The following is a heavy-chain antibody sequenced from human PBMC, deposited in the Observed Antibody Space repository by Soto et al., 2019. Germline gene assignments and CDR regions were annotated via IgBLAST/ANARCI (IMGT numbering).Heavy chain of an antibody. J-gene: IGHJ4*02. D-gene: IGHD6-19*01. CDR3: AGDGAVAGGINFDY. CDR1: RYTFSTYA. CDR2: INAGNGNT. V-gene: IGHV1-3*01. Sequence: ASVKVSCKASRYTFSTYAIHWVRQAPGQRLEWMGWINAGNGNTKYSQKFQGRVTITRDTSASTAYMELSSLRSEDTAVYYCAGDGAVAGGINFDYWGQGTLVTVSS.